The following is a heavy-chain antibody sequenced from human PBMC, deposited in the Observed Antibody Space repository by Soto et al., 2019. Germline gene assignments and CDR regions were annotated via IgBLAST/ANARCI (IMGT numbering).Heavy chain of an antibody. CDR2: IYYSGST. V-gene: IGHV4-31*03. Sequence: PSETLSLTCTVSGGSINSGGYYWSWIRQHPGKGLEWIGYIYYSGSTYYNPSLKSRVTISVDTSKNQFSLKLSSVTAADTAVYYCASYGSRSYPYVYWGQGTLVTVSS. D-gene: IGHD3-10*01. CDR3: ASYGSRSYPYVY. J-gene: IGHJ4*02. CDR1: GGSINSGGYY.